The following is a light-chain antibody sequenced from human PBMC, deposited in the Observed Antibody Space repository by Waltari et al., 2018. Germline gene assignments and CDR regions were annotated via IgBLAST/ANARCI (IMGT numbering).Light chain of an antibody. CDR2: DAS. CDR1: QSVSSY. V-gene: IGKV3-11*01. J-gene: IGKJ4*01. CDR3: QQRSNWPPRLT. Sequence: EIVFTQSAASLSLSPGERAPLSCWASQSVSSYLAWYQQKPGPAPSLLIYDASNRATGIPARFSGSGSGTDFTLTISSREPEDFAVYYCQQRSNWPPRLTFGGGTKVEIK.